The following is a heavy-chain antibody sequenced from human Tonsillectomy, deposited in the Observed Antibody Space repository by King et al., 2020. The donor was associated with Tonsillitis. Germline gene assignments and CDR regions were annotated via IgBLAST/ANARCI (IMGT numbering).Heavy chain of an antibody. V-gene: IGHV4-39*01. CDR3: ARYVSGTFDY. Sequence: LQLQESGPGVVKPSENLTLTCTVSGGSISSSDHYWAWIRQPPGKGLEWIVYMYYSGTIFYNPSLKSRITISGGTSENRFSLKLSSVTAADTAVYFCARYVSGTFDYWGQGALVTVSS. D-gene: IGHD1-26*01. CDR2: MYYSGTI. J-gene: IGHJ4*02. CDR1: GGSISSSDHY.